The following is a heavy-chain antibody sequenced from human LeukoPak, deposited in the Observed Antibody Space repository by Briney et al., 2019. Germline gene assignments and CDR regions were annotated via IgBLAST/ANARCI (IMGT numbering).Heavy chain of an antibody. J-gene: IGHJ6*02. CDR2: IFSGGSA. D-gene: IGHD3-10*01. CDR3: ARILYGDGMDV. Sequence: GGSLRLSCAASGFIFRTYWMTWVRQAPGKGLDWVSVIFSGGSAYYADSVRGRFTLSRDNSKNTLYLQMNSLRAEDTAVYYCARILYGDGMDVWGQGTTVTVS. V-gene: IGHV3-53*01. CDR1: GFIFRTYW.